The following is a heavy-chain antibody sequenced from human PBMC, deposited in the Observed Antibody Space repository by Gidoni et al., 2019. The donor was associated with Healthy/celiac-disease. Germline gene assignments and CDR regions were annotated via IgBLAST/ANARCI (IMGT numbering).Heavy chain of an antibody. D-gene: IGHD2-2*01. J-gene: IGHJ4*02. Sequence: QVQLQQSGPGLVNSSQTLSLTRPISGDCVSTNSTAWNWIRQSPSRGLEWLGRTYYRSKWYNDYAVSVKSRITINPDTSKNQFSLQLNSVTPEDTAVYYCARFVVVPAAKSHYFDYWGQGTLVTVSS. CDR2: TYYRSKWYN. CDR3: ARFVVVPAAKSHYFDY. CDR1: GDCVSTNSTA. V-gene: IGHV6-1*01.